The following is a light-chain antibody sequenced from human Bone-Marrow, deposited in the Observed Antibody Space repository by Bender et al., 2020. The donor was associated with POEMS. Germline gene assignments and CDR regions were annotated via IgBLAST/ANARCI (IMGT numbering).Light chain of an antibody. CDR3: QSWGSNNDV. CDR1: KLGEEY. CDR2: QDT. V-gene: IGLV3-1*01. Sequence: SYELTQPPSVSVSPGQTATITCSGEKLGEEYACWYQQKPGQSPVVVIYQDTKRPSGIPERFSGSTSGNTASLTISGTKTMDEGDYYWQSWGSNNDVFGGGTKLTVL. J-gene: IGLJ2*01.